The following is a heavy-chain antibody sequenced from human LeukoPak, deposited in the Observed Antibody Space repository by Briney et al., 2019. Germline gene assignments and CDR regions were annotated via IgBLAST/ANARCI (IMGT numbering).Heavy chain of an antibody. CDR2: ISSSSSYI. J-gene: IGHJ4*02. CDR1: GFTFSSYS. V-gene: IGHV3-21*01. Sequence: GGSLRLSCAASGFTFSSYSMNWVRQAPGKGLEWVSSISSSSSYIYYADSVKGRFTISRDNAKNSLYLQMDSLRAEDTAVYYCARDDRITMVRGVDYWGQGTLVTVSS. D-gene: IGHD3-10*01. CDR3: ARDDRITMVRGVDY.